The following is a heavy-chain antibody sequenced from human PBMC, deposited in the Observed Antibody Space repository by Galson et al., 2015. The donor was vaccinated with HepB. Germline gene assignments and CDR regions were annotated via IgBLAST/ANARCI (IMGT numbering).Heavy chain of an antibody. V-gene: IGHV3-23*01. CDR3: ARDGGNYYDSLSPYYFDS. Sequence: SLRLSCAASGFIFSTYAMAWVRQAPGKGLEWVSTVSGSGTYSFYADSVKGRFTISRNNSQNTLYLQMNSLKVADTAVYYCARDGGNYYDSLSPYYFDSWGQGTLVTVSS. J-gene: IGHJ4*02. CDR2: VSGSGTYS. CDR1: GFIFSTYA. D-gene: IGHD3-22*01.